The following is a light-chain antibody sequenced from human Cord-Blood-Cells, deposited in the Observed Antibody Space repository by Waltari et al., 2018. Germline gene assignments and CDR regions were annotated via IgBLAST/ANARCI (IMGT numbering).Light chain of an antibody. V-gene: IGKV3-20*01. CDR3: QQYGSSPREIT. J-gene: IGKJ3*01. CDR2: GAS. Sequence: EIVLTQSPGTLSLSPGERATLSCRASQSVSSSYLAWYQQKPGQAPRLLIYGASSRATGVTDRFSGSVSGTDFTLTISRLEPEDFAVYDCQQYGSSPREITFGPGTKVDIK. CDR1: QSVSSSY.